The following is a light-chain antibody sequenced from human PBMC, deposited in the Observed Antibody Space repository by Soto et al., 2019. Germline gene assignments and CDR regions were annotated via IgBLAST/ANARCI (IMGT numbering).Light chain of an antibody. CDR1: QSVSSRN. V-gene: IGKV3-20*01. J-gene: IGKJ2*01. CDR3: LRYGDSPPAYP. Sequence: EIVLTQSPGTVSLSPGERATLSCRASQSVSSRNLAWYRQKPGQAPSLLIFGASNRATGIPDRFSGSGSGTDFTLTISRLEREDCAVYYCLRYGDSPPAYPFAQGTNLDIK. CDR2: GAS.